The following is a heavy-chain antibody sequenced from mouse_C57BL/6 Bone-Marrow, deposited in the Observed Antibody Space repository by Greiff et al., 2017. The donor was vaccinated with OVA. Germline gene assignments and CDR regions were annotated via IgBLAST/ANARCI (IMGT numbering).Heavy chain of an antibody. V-gene: IGHV1-39*01. Sequence: VQLQQSGPELVKPGASVKISCKASGYSFTDYNMNWVKQSNGKSLEWIGVINPNYGTTSYNQKFKGKATLTVDQSSSTAYMQLNSLTSEDSAVYYCARRGGQPYSNYEYCDVWGTGTTVTVSS. D-gene: IGHD2-5*01. CDR2: INPNYGTT. J-gene: IGHJ1*03. CDR3: ARRGGQPYSNYEYCDV. CDR1: GYSFTDYN.